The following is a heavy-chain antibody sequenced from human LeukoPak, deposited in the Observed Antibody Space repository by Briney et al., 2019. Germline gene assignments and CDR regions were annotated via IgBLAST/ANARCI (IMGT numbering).Heavy chain of an antibody. CDR2: ISASGSRT. V-gene: IGHV3-23*01. CDR1: GFTFSNYA. J-gene: IGHJ4*02. Sequence: GGSLRLSCAASGFTFSNYAMSWVRQAPGEGLEWVSVISASGSRTSYADSVKGRFTISRDNSKSTLYLQMNSLRAEDTAVYYCAKDGHSSGSSFDYWGQGTLVTVSS. D-gene: IGHD6-19*01. CDR3: AKDGHSSGSSFDY.